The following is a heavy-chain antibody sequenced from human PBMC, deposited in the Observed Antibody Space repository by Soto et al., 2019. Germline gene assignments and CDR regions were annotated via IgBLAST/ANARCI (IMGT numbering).Heavy chain of an antibody. CDR1: GFTFSSYS. V-gene: IGHV3-21*01. D-gene: IGHD2-2*01. CDR2: ISSSSSYI. Sequence: EVQLVESGGGLVKPGGSLRLSCAASGFTFSSYSMNWVRQAPGKGLEWVSSISSSSSYIYYADSVKGRFTISRDNAKNSLYLQMNSLRAEDTAVYYCARDDPSCYSDPCFDYWGQGTLVTVSS. CDR3: ARDDPSCYSDPCFDY. J-gene: IGHJ4*02.